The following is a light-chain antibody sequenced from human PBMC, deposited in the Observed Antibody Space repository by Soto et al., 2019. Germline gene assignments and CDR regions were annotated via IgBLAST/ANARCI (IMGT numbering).Light chain of an antibody. J-gene: IGLJ1*01. Sequence: SVLTQPASVSGSPGQSITISCTGTSSVVGGYNYVSWYQQHPGKAPKLMIYEVSNRPSGVSNRFSGSKSGNTASLTISGLQAEDEADYYCISYTSSSTLYVFGTGTKVTVL. CDR1: SSVVGGYNY. V-gene: IGLV2-14*01. CDR3: ISYTSSSTLYV. CDR2: EVS.